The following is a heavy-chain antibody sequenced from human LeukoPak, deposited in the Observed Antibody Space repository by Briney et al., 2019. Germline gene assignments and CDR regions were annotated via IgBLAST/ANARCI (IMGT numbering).Heavy chain of an antibody. Sequence: GGSLRLSCAASGFTFDDYGMSWVRQAPGKGLEWVSAISGSGGSTYYADSVKGRFTISRDNSKNTLYLQMNSLRAEDTAVYYCAKGAPGYSSGWYDYWGQGTLVTVSS. CDR3: AKGAPGYSSGWYDY. V-gene: IGHV3-23*01. CDR2: ISGSGGST. D-gene: IGHD6-19*01. CDR1: GFTFDDYG. J-gene: IGHJ4*02.